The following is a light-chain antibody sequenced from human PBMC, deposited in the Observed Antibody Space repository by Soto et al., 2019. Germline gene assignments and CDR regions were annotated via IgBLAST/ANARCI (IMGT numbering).Light chain of an antibody. J-gene: IGKJ1*01. CDR1: QSISSW. CDR2: KAS. CDR3: QQYNSYWT. Sequence: DIQMTQSPSTLSASVGDSVTITCRASQSISSWVAWYQQKPGKAPKLLIYKASSLESGVPSRFSGSGSGTEFTLTISSLQPDDFATYYCQQYNSYWTFGQGTKVDIK. V-gene: IGKV1-5*03.